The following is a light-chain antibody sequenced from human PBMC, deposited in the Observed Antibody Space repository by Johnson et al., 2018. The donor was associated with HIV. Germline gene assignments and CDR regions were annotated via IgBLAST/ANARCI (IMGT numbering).Light chain of an antibody. CDR1: SSNIGSNY. CDR3: GTWDTSLSDYYV. J-gene: IGLJ1*01. Sequence: QSVLTQPPSVSAAPGQKVIISCSGSSSNIGSNYVSWYQHLPGTAPKLRIYENDKRPPGILDRFSASKSDTSSTLGSTGLQTGDEADYYCGTWDTSLSDYYVVRTGTKVTVL. V-gene: IGLV1-51*01. CDR2: END.